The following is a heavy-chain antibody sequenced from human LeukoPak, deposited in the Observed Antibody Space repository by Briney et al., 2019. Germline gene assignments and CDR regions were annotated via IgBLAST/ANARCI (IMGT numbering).Heavy chain of an antibody. Sequence: PSETLSLTCTVSGGSISSSSYYWGWIRQPPGKGLEWIGSIYYSGSTCYNPSLKSGVTISVYTSKNQFSLKLSSVTAADTAVYYCARENEGGLPVPSFDYWGQGTLVTVSS. CDR2: IYYSGST. V-gene: IGHV4-39*07. CDR1: GGSISSSSYY. J-gene: IGHJ4*02. CDR3: ARENEGGLPVPSFDY. D-gene: IGHD1-1*01.